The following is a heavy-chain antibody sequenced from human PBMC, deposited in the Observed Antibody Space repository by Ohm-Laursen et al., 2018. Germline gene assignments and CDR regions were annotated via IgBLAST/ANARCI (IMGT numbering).Heavy chain of an antibody. V-gene: IGHV1-69*06. J-gene: IGHJ6*02. Sequence: SVKVSCKTSGVTFNSYAISWVRQAPGQGLEWMGGVMPIFGTANYAQKFQGRVTITADKSTSTAHLELSSLRSEDTAVYYCATRVTPVTTLYYYAMDVWGQGTTVTVSS. D-gene: IGHD4-17*01. CDR1: GVTFNSYA. CDR3: ATRVTPVTTLYYYAMDV. CDR2: VMPIFGTA.